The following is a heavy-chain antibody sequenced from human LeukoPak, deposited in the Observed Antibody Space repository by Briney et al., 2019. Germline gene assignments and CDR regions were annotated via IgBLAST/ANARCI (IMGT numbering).Heavy chain of an antibody. V-gene: IGHV3-20*04. Sequence: GSLRLSGAASGFTFDDYGMSWVRQAPGKGLEWVSGINWNGGSTGYADSVKGRFTISRDNAKNSLYLQMNSLRSDDTAVYYCARYKKLYDGDYVTYYYYMDVWGKGTTVTVSS. CDR1: GFTFDDYG. J-gene: IGHJ6*03. CDR3: ARYKKLYDGDYVTYYYYMDV. D-gene: IGHD4-17*01. CDR2: INWNGGST.